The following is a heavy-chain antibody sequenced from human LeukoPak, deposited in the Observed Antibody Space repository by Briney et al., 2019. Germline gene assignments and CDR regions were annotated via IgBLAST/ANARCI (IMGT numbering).Heavy chain of an antibody. CDR3: ARRTDSGWKWFDP. Sequence: DSLKISCEASGYRFTSYWIGWVRQMPGKGLEWMGVIHPGEYERRYSPSFEGQVTISADKSISTAYMQWSSLKASDTAMYYCARRTDSGWKWFDPWGQGTLVTVSS. D-gene: IGHD6-25*01. V-gene: IGHV5-51*01. CDR2: IHPGEYER. J-gene: IGHJ5*02. CDR1: GYRFTSYW.